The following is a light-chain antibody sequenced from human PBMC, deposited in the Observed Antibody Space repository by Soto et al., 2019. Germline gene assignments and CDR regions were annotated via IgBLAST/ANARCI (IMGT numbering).Light chain of an antibody. Sequence: EIVMTQSPATLSVSPGERATLSCRASQSVSSTVAWYQQKSGQAPRLLIYSASTRATGVPVRFSGSGSGTDFTLTITSLQSEDFRVYYCQQYKDWTTTLAQGTNVDIK. J-gene: IGKJ1*01. CDR2: SAS. CDR1: QSVSST. V-gene: IGKV3-15*01. CDR3: QQYKDWTTT.